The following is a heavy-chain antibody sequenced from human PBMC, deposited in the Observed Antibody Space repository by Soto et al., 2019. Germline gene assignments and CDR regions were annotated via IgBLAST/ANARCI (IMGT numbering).Heavy chain of an antibody. CDR1: GYTFTGYY. CDR2: INPNSGGT. J-gene: IGHJ6*02. D-gene: IGHD3-22*01. CDR3: ARYLQDYDSSGYLPTPMLHYGMDV. V-gene: IGHV1-2*04. Sequence: GASVKVSCKASGYTFTGYYMHWVRQAPGQGLEWMGWINPNSGGTNYAQKFQGWVTMTRDTSISTAYMELSRLRSDDTAVYYCARYLQDYDSSGYLPTPMLHYGMDVWGQGTTVTVSS.